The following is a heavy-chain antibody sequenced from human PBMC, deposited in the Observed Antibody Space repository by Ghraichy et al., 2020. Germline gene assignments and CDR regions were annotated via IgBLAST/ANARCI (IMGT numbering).Heavy chain of an antibody. D-gene: IGHD1-26*01. Sequence: GGSLRLSCAASGFTFSSYAMSWVRQAPGKGLEWVSTISISGGSAYYADSVKGRFTISRDISKNTLYLQMNSLRAEDTAVYYCAKKIRISGSDSFWGQGTLVTVSS. CDR2: ISISGGSA. V-gene: IGHV3-23*01. CDR3: AKKIRISGSDSF. CDR1: GFTFSSYA. J-gene: IGHJ4*02.